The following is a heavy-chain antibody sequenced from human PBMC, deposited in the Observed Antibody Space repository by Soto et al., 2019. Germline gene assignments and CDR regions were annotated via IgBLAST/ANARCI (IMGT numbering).Heavy chain of an antibody. Sequence: PGGSLRLSCAASGFTFSSYGMHWVRQAPGKGLEWVAVIWYDGSNKYYADSVKGRFTISRDNSKNTLYLQMNSLRAEDTAVYYCARDSDYYDSSGYYLPFDYWGQGT. CDR1: GFTFSSYG. CDR2: IWYDGSNK. D-gene: IGHD3-22*01. J-gene: IGHJ4*02. V-gene: IGHV3-33*01. CDR3: ARDSDYYDSSGYYLPFDY.